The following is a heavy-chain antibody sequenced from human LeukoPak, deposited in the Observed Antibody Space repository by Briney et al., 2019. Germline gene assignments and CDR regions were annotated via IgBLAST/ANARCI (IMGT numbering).Heavy chain of an antibody. D-gene: IGHD1-26*01. CDR2: IGASGGDT. CDR1: GFTFSSCT. V-gene: IGHV3-23*01. J-gene: IGHJ4*02. Sequence: GGSLRLSCAASGFTFSSCTMTWVRQAPGRGLEWVSAIGASGGDTYYPDPMKGRFTISRDNSKNTLYLQMSSLRAEDTAIYYCAKDNAQVGIPFEYWGQGTPVTVSS. CDR3: AKDNAQVGIPFEY.